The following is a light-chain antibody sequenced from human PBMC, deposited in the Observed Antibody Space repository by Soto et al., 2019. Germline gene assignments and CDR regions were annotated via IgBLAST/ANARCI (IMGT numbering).Light chain of an antibody. CDR1: QSVSSSY. CDR3: QQYGSSPRT. J-gene: IGKJ1*01. Sequence: EIVLTQSPGTLSLSPGERATLSCRASQSVSSSYLAWYQQKPGQAPRLLIYGASSRATGIPERFSGSGSGTDFTLTISRLAPEDFAVYYCQQYGSSPRTLGQGTKVEIK. V-gene: IGKV3-20*01. CDR2: GAS.